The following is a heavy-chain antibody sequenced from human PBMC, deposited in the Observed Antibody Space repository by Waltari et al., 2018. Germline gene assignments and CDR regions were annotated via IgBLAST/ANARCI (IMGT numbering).Heavy chain of an antibody. CDR1: GGSISGYS. CDR3: ARESVNWFDP. Sequence: QVQLPESGPGLVKPSETLPLTCTVSGGSISGYSWSWIRQPAGKGLEWIGRFYSSGSTNYNPSLKSRVTMSVDTSKNQFSLKLSSVTAADTAVYYCARESVNWFDPWGQGTLVTVSS. J-gene: IGHJ5*02. CDR2: FYSSGST. V-gene: IGHV4-4*07.